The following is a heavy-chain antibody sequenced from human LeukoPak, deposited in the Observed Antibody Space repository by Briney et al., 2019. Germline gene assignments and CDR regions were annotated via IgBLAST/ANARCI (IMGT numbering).Heavy chain of an antibody. CDR2: INQDGSEK. V-gene: IGHV3-7*01. Sequence: GGSLRLSCAASGFTFSTYWMSWVRQAPGKGLEWVANINQDGSEKYYVDSVKGRFTISRDNAKDSLYLHMSSLRAEDTAIFYCARADYNSVDYWGQGTLVTVSS. D-gene: IGHD4-11*01. J-gene: IGHJ4*02. CDR1: GFTFSTYW. CDR3: ARADYNSVDY.